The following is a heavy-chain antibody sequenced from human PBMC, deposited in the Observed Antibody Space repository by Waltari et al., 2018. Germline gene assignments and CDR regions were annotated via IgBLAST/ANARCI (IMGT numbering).Heavy chain of an antibody. CDR3: ARSSSRRATDY. Sequence: QVQLQESGPGLVKPSQTLSLTCTVSGGSISSGGYYWSWIRQHPGKGLEWIGYIYYSGITYYIPSRKSRVTISVDTSKNQFSRKLSAVTAADTAVYYCARSSSRRATDYWGQGTLVTVSS. CDR1: GGSISSGGYY. V-gene: IGHV4-31*03. CDR2: IYYSGIT. D-gene: IGHD2-2*01. J-gene: IGHJ4*02.